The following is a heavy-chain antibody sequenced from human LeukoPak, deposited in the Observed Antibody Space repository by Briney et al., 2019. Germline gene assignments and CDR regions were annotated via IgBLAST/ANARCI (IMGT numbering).Heavy chain of an antibody. CDR1: GYTLTSYS. J-gene: IGHJ4*02. V-gene: IGHV1-18*01. CDR2: ISVNT. D-gene: IGHD1-26*01. CDR3: AREDPSGSFDY. Sequence: ASMKVSCKASGYTLTSYSFSWVRQAPGQGLEWMGWISVNTSYAQHLQGRVTMTTDTSTSTAYMELRSLRSDDTAVYYCAREDPSGSFDYWGQGTLVTVSP.